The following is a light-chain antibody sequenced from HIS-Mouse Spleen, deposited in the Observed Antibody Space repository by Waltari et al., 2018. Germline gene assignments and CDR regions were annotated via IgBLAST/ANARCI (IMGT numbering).Light chain of an antibody. CDR1: ALPKQY. CDR2: KDR. V-gene: IGLV3-25*03. CDR3: QVWDSSSDRV. Sequence: SYELTQPPSVSVSPGQTARITCSGDALPKQYAYWYQQKPGQAPVLVIYKDRERPSGIAERFSGSSSGTTVTLTISGVQAEDEADYYCQVWDSSSDRVFGTGTKVTVL. J-gene: IGLJ1*01.